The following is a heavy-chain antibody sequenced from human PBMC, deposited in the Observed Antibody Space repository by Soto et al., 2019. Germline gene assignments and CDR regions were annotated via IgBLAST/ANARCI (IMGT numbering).Heavy chain of an antibody. CDR2: IYYSGST. CDR1: GGSISSSSYY. V-gene: IGHV4-39*01. CDR3: ARHVKPVRIAAAGRGVYYYYGMDV. J-gene: IGHJ6*02. Sequence: LSLTCTVSGGSISSSSYYWGWIRQPPGKGLEWIGSIYYSGSTYYNPSLKSRVTISVDTSKNQFSLKLSSVTAADTAVYYCARHVKPVRIAAAGRGVYYYYGMDVWGQGTTVTVSS. D-gene: IGHD6-13*01.